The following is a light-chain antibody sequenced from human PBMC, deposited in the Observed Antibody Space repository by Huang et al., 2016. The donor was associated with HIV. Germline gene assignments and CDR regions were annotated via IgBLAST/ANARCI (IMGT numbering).Light chain of an antibody. V-gene: IGKV3-11*01. CDR3: QQRSNWPLALT. J-gene: IGKJ4*01. CDR1: QSVSSY. Sequence: EIVLTQSPATLSLSPGERATLSCRASQSVSSYLAWYHQKPGKAPRLLIYDASNRATGSPARFSGSGSGTDFTLTISSLEPEDFAVYYCQQRSNWPLALTFGGGTKVEIK. CDR2: DAS.